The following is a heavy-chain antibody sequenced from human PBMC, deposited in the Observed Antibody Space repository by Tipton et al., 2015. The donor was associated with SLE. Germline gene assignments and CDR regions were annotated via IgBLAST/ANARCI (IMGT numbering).Heavy chain of an antibody. V-gene: IGHV4-59*11. CDR1: GDSFSNHF. Sequence: TLSLTCTVSGDSFSNHFWSWIRQPPGKGLEWIGYMYRSGTTKYNPSLKSRVTISVDTSRNHFSLKLTSVTAADTAVYFCARDRDIVLEPVPIPPAFDIWGQGTTVTVSS. J-gene: IGHJ3*02. CDR2: MYRSGTT. D-gene: IGHD2-8*02. CDR3: ARDRDIVLEPVPIPPAFDI.